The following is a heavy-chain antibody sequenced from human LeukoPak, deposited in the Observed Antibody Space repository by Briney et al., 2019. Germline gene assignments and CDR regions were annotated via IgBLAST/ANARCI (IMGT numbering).Heavy chain of an antibody. J-gene: IGHJ5*02. Sequence: KPGGSLRLSCAASGFTFSNAWMSWVRQAPGKGLEWVGRIKSKTDGGTTDYAAPVKGRFIISRDDSKNTLYLQINSLRAEDTAVYYCAKEKVLATVGTVGFDPWGQGTLVTVSS. CDR1: GFTFSNAW. D-gene: IGHD6-13*01. CDR2: IKSKTDGGTT. CDR3: AKEKVLATVGTVGFDP. V-gene: IGHV3-15*01.